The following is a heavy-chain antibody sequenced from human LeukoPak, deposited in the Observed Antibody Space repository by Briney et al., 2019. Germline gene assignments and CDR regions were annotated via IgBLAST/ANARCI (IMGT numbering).Heavy chain of an antibody. CDR2: INQDGSEK. CDR1: GFSLSNYW. D-gene: IGHD3-10*01. V-gene: IGHV3-7*01. CDR3: AWYGVTHGLDV. J-gene: IGHJ6*02. Sequence: GGSLRLSCAASGFSLSNYWMSWVRQAPGKGLEWVANINQDGSEKYYVDSVMGRFTISKDNAKNSVYLQMNSLRPEDTAIYYCAWYGVTHGLDVWGQGTTVTVSS.